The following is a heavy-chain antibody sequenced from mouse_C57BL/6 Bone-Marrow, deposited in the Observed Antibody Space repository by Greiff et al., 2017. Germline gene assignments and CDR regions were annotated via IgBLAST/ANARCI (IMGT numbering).Heavy chain of an antibody. J-gene: IGHJ3*01. CDR2: ISDGGSYT. D-gene: IGHD1-1*01. Sequence: VQLKESGGGLVKPGGSLKLSCAASGFTFSSYAMSWVRQSPEKRLEWVATISDGGSYTYYPDNVKGRFTISRDNAKNNLYLQMSHLKSEDTAMYYCAIYYGSSAFAYWGQGTLVTVSA. V-gene: IGHV5-4*01. CDR3: AIYYGSSAFAY. CDR1: GFTFSSYA.